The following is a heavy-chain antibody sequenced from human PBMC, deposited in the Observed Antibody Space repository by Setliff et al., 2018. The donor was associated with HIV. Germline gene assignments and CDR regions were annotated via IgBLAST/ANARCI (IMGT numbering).Heavy chain of an antibody. Sequence: SETLSLTCNVSGGSIGSYHWTWIRQSPGKGLEYIGNIRHSGYTNYNPSLKSRLNMSVDTSNYQISLKLTAVSASYTAVYYCAREFSERSPNPDHYYYYMDVCGKGTTVTVSS. CDR3: AREFSERSPNPDHYYYYMDV. D-gene: IGHD6-19*01. J-gene: IGHJ6*03. CDR2: IRHSGYT. CDR1: GGSIGSYH. V-gene: IGHV4-59*01.